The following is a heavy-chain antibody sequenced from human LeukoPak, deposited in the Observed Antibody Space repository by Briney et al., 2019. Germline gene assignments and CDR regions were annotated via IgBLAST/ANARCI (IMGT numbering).Heavy chain of an antibody. CDR2: IYYSGST. J-gene: IGHJ4*02. D-gene: IGHD6-25*01. CDR1: GGSISSSSYY. Sequence: PSETLSLTCTVSGGSISSSSYYWGWIRQPPGKGLEWIGYIYYSGSTNYNPSLKSRVTISVDTSKNQFSLKLSSVTAADTAVYYCARGWAAPVLYYFDYWGQGTLVTVSS. V-gene: IGHV4-61*05. CDR3: ARGWAAPVLYYFDY.